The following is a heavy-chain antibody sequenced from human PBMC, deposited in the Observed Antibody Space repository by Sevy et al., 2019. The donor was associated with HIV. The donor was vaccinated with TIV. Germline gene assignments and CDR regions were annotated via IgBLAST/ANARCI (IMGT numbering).Heavy chain of an antibody. J-gene: IGHJ4*02. Sequence: GGSLRLSCAASGFTFSSYAMHWVRQAPGKGLEWVAVISYDGSNKYYADSVKGRFTISSDNSKNTLYLQMNSLRAEDTAVYYCARDGAGRNFDYWGQGTLVTVSS. CDR2: ISYDGSNK. V-gene: IGHV3-30-3*01. CDR3: ARDGAGRNFDY. CDR1: GFTFSSYA. D-gene: IGHD2-15*01.